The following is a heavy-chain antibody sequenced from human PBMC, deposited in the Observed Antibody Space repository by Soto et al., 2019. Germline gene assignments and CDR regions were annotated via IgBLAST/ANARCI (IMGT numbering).Heavy chain of an antibody. CDR2: IIPIFGTA. D-gene: IGHD6-19*01. CDR3: AKVRYSSPMGYYYGMDV. J-gene: IGHJ6*02. CDR1: RVAFSKFI. Sequence: QAQLEQSGGEVNKPGSSVKVSCMAARVAFSKFIVTWVRQAPGLGLEWVGGIIPIFGTANYAQKFQGRVTITADESTSTSYMEVNNLRSEDTAVYYCAKVRYSSPMGYYYGMDVWGQGTTVTVSS. V-gene: IGHV1-69*01.